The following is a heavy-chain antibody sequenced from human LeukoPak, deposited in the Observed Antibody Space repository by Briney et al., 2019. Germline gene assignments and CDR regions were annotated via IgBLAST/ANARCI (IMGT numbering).Heavy chain of an antibody. V-gene: IGHV4-34*01. D-gene: IGHD5-18*01. Sequence: SETPSLTCAVYGGSFSGYYWSWIRQPPGKGLEWIGEINHSGSTSYNPSLKSRVTISVDTSKNQFSLKLSSVTAADTAVYYCARVGHQYSYGYYFDYWGQGTLVTVSS. J-gene: IGHJ4*02. CDR2: INHSGST. CDR3: ARVGHQYSYGYYFDY. CDR1: GGSFSGYY.